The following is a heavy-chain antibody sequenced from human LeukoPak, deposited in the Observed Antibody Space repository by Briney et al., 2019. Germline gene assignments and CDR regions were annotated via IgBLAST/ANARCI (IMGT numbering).Heavy chain of an antibody. J-gene: IGHJ4*01. D-gene: IGHD4-23*01. V-gene: IGHV3-33*01. Sequence: GKSLTLSCAAHGFNLSSYGMRWVRQAPGKGRGWVGVTWYDGSNRYYADSVRGRLTISRDNSKKTLYLQMNSLRVEDTAVYYCARARNAAVTAIDYWGQGTLVTVSS. CDR1: GFNLSSYG. CDR2: TWYDGSNR. CDR3: ARARNAAVTAIDY.